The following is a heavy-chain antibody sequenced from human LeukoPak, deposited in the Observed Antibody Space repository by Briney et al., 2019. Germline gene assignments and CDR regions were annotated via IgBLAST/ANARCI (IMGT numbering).Heavy chain of an antibody. CDR1: GGSVSTNY. V-gene: IGHV4-59*08. D-gene: IGHD1-1*01. CDR2: FYYSGST. Sequence: SETLSLTCTVSGGSVSTNYWSWIRQPPGKGLEWIGYFYYSGSTNYNTSLKSRVTISVDTSKNQFSLKLSSVTAADTAVYFCARHLPVYNVYAFDIWGQGAMVTVSS. CDR3: ARHLPVYNVYAFDI. J-gene: IGHJ3*02.